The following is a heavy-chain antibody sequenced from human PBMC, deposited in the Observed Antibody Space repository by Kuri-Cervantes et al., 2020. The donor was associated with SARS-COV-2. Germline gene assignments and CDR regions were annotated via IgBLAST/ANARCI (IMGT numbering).Heavy chain of an antibody. CDR1: GGSFSGYY. CDR2: IYYSGST. D-gene: IGHD3-3*01. CDR3: ARQRFLGYMDV. J-gene: IGHJ6*03. Sequence: SQTLSLTCAVHGGSFSGYYWSCLRQPAGKGLEWIGRIYYSGSTNHNPSLNSRVTISADTSKNHFSLKLGSVTGADTCVYYCARQRFLGYMDVWGKGTTVTVSS. V-gene: IGHV4-59*08.